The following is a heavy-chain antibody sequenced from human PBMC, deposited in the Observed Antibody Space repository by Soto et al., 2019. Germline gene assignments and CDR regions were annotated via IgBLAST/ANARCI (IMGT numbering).Heavy chain of an antibody. CDR3: ARERGVPPLRDMDP. J-gene: IGHJ5*02. Sequence: EVQLVESGGDLVQPGGSLRLSCAASGFTLSGFEMNWVRQAPGKGLEWVSYISSSTRGNIVQYADSVKGRFTISRDDAENSLFLQMNSLRVEDTAVYYCARERGVPPLRDMDPWGQGTLVTVSP. D-gene: IGHD2-8*01. V-gene: IGHV3-48*03. CDR1: GFTLSGFE. CDR2: ISSSTRGNIV.